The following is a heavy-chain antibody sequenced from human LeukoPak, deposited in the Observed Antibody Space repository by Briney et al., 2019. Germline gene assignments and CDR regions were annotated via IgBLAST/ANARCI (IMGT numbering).Heavy chain of an antibody. CDR3: ARGGEYCGGDCYSALFDY. Sequence: SVKVSCKASGGTFSNYPINWVRQAPGQGLEWMGRIIPVLNIANYAQKFQGRVTITADKSTSTAYLELSSLRSDDTAVYYCARGGEYCGGDCYSALFDYWGQGTLVTVSS. D-gene: IGHD2-21*02. V-gene: IGHV1-69*04. J-gene: IGHJ4*02. CDR2: IIPVLNIA. CDR1: GGTFSNYP.